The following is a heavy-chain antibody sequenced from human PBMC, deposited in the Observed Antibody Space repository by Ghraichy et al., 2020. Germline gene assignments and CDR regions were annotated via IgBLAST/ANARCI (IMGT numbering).Heavy chain of an antibody. Sequence: GGSLRLSCAASGFTVSNNYMSWVRQAPGKGLEWVSVIYSGGSTYYADSVKGRFTISRDNSKNTLYLQMNRLRAEDTAVYYCAGDDSSGYYRFDYWGQGTLVTVS. CDR2: IYSGGST. CDR3: AGDDSSGYYRFDY. CDR1: GFTVSNNY. J-gene: IGHJ4*02. D-gene: IGHD3-22*01. V-gene: IGHV3-53*01.